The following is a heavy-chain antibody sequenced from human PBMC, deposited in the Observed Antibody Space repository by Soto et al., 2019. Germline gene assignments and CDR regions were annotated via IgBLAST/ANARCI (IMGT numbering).Heavy chain of an antibody. CDR2: IYHSGST. J-gene: IGHJ4*02. Sequence: PSETLSLTCGVFGDSIRSGNWWSWVRQPPGKGLEWIGEIYHSGSTSYNPSLKSRVTISVDKSKNQFSLKLSSVTAADTAVYYCASWYYDSSGYYHLDYWGQGTLVTVSS. V-gene: IGHV4-4*02. D-gene: IGHD3-22*01. CDR1: GDSIRSGNW. CDR3: ASWYYDSSGYYHLDY.